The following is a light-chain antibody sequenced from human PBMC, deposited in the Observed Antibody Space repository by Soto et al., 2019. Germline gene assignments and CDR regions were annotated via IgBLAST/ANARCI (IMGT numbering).Light chain of an antibody. V-gene: IGLV2-14*01. J-gene: IGLJ1*01. Sequence: QSALTQPASVSGSPGQSIAISCTGTSRDVGGYNYVSWYQQHPDKAPKLIIYDVGDRPSGVSDRFSGSKSGNTASLTISGLQAEDEAHYYCTSYTSSSTYVFGNGTKVTVL. CDR2: DVG. CDR3: TSYTSSSTYV. CDR1: SRDVGGYNY.